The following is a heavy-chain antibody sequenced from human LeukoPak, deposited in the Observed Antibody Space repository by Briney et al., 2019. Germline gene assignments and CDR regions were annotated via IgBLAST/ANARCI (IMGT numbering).Heavy chain of an antibody. CDR3: ARVESPYSYCSGGSCLIDY. J-gene: IGHJ4*02. CDR1: GFTFSDYY. D-gene: IGHD2-15*01. V-gene: IGHV3-11*01. CDR2: ISSSGSTI. Sequence: PGGSLRLSCAASGFTFSDYYMSWIRQAPGKGLEWVSYISSSGSTIYYADSVKGRFTISRDNAKNSLYLQMNSLRAEDTAVYYCARVESPYSYCSGGSCLIDYWGQGTLVTVSS.